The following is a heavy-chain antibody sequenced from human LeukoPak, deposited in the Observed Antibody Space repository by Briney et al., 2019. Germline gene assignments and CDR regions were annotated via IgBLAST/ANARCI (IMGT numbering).Heavy chain of an antibody. CDR3: AKASAALRDYFDY. CDR2: ISYDGSNK. Sequence: GGSLRPSCAASGFTFSSYGMHWVRQAPGKGLEWVAVISYDGSNKYYADSVKGRFTISRDNSKNTLYLQMNSLRAEDTAVYYCAKASAALRDYFDYWGQGTLVTVSS. V-gene: IGHV3-30*18. D-gene: IGHD2-2*01. CDR1: GFTFSSYG. J-gene: IGHJ4*02.